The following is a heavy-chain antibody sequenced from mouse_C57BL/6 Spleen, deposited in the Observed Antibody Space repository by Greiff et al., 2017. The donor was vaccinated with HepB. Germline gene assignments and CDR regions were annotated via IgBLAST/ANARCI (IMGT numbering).Heavy chain of an antibody. CDR1: GYTFTSYW. Sequence: VQLQQPGAELVMPGASVKLSCKASGYTFTSYWMHWVKQRPGQGLEWIGEIDPSDSYTNYNQKFKGKSTLTVDKSSSTAYMQLSSLTSEDSAVYYCARGDYYGRDWYFDVWGTGTTVTVSS. D-gene: IGHD1-2*01. V-gene: IGHV1-69*01. CDR2: IDPSDSYT. J-gene: IGHJ1*03. CDR3: ARGDYYGRDWYFDV.